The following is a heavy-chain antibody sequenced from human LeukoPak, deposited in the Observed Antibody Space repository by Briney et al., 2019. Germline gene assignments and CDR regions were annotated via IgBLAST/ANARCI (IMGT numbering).Heavy chain of an antibody. CDR3: AGDVNLKQLAD. CDR1: GFTFSSYG. J-gene: IGHJ4*02. CDR2: IRYDGNKE. D-gene: IGHD1-1*01. Sequence: GRSLRLSCAASGFTFSSYGMHWVRQAPGKGLEWVAFIRYDGNKEDYADSVKGRFTISKDNSKNTLYLQMNSLRPEDTAVYYCAGDVNLKQLADWGQGTLVTVSS. V-gene: IGHV3-30*02.